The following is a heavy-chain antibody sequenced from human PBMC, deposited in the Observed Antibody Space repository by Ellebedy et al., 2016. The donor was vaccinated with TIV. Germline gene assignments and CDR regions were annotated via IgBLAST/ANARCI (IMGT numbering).Heavy chain of an antibody. V-gene: IGHV4-59*01. CDR2: MHNTGSS. CDR3: AREGGSYQLDY. J-gene: IGHJ4*02. D-gene: IGHD1-26*01. Sequence: MPGGSLRLSCTVSGGSISSYFWGWVRQPPGEGPEWIGYMHNTGSSNYNPSLKSRVAISIDTSKNQFSLKLSSVTAADTAVYYCAREGGSYQLDYWGQGTLVTVSS. CDR1: GGSISSYF.